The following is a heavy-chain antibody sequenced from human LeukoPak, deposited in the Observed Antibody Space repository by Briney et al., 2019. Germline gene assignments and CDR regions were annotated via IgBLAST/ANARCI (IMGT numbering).Heavy chain of an antibody. CDR2: ISYDGSNK. V-gene: IGHV3-30*18. CDR3: AKDRFHYDSSGHPGDY. Sequence: GGSLRLSCAASGFTFSSYGMHWVRQAPGKGLEWVAVISYDGSNKYYADSVKGRFTISRDNSKNTLYLQMNSLRAEDTAVYYCAKDRFHYDSSGHPGDYWGQGTLSPSPQ. D-gene: IGHD3-22*01. CDR1: GFTFSSYG. J-gene: IGHJ4*02.